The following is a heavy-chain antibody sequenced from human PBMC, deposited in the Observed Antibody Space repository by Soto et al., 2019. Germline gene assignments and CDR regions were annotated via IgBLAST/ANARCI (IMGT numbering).Heavy chain of an antibody. CDR2: IRSKANSYAT. D-gene: IGHD6-19*01. Sequence: EVQLVESGGGLVQPGGSLKLSCAASGFTFSGSAMHWVRQASGKGLEWVGRIRSKANSYATAYAASVKGRFTISRDDSKNTAYLQMNSLKTEDTAVYYCQQWLGEIVYWGQGTLVTVSS. CDR1: GFTFSGSA. V-gene: IGHV3-73*02. CDR3: QQWLGEIVY. J-gene: IGHJ4*02.